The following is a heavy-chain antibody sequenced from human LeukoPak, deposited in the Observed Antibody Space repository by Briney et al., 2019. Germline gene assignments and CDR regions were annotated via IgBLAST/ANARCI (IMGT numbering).Heavy chain of an antibody. D-gene: IGHD3-10*01. J-gene: IGHJ4*02. CDR2: INSDGSST. V-gene: IGHV3-74*01. CDR1: GFTFSSHW. Sequence: GSLRLSCAASGFTFSSHWMHWVRPAPGKGLVWVSRINSDGSSTSYADSVKGRFTISRDNAKNTLYLQMNSLRVEDTAVYYCAREWSGFGELPDYWGQGTLVTVSS. CDR3: AREWSGFGELPDY.